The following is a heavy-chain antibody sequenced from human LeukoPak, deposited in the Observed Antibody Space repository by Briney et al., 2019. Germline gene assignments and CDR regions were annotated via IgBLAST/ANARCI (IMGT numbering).Heavy chain of an antibody. D-gene: IGHD6-13*01. CDR1: GFTFDDYA. CDR3: AREGSSSWYGGNWFDP. CDR2: ISWNSGSI. Sequence: GRSLRLSCAASGFTFDDYAMHWVRQAPGKGLEWVSGISWNSGSIDYADSVKGRFTISRDNSKNTLYLQMNSLRAEDTAVYYCAREGSSSWYGGNWFDPWGQGTLVTVSS. J-gene: IGHJ5*02. V-gene: IGHV3-9*01.